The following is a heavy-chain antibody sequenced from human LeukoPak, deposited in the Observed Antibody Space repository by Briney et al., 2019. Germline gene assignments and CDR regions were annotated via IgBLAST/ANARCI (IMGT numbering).Heavy chain of an antibody. J-gene: IGHJ4*02. CDR1: GFTVSSNY. Sequence: GGSLRLSCAASGFTVSSNYMSWVRQAPGKGLEWVSVIYSGGSTYYADSVKGRFTISRDNSKNTLYLQMNSLRAEDTAVYYCASLTYYDFWSGFLHWGQGTLVTVSS. V-gene: IGHV3-53*01. CDR2: IYSGGST. D-gene: IGHD3-3*01. CDR3: ASLTYYDFWSGFLH.